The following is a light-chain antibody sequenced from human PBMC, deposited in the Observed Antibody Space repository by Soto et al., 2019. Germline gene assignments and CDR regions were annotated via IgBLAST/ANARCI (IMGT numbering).Light chain of an antibody. J-gene: IGLJ3*02. Sequence: QSVLAQPPSASGTPGQRVTISCSGGSSNIGGEAVSWYQQFPGTAPKLLIFDTTQRPSGVPDRFSASKSGTSASLAISGLQSDDEADYYCAAWDDSLGGPVFGGGTKLTVL. CDR1: SSNIGGEA. CDR3: AAWDDSLGGPV. V-gene: IGLV1-44*01. CDR2: DTT.